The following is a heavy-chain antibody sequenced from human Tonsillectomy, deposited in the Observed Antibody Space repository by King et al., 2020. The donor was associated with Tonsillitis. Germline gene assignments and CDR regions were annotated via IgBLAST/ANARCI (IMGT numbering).Heavy chain of an antibody. D-gene: IGHD3-10*01. CDR1: GFTFSSYA. J-gene: IGHJ3*02. CDR2: ISGSGGST. Sequence: VQLVESGGGLVQPGGSLRLSCAASGFTFSSYAMSWVRQAPGKGLEWVSAISGSGGSTYYADSVKGRFTISRDNSKNTLYLQMNSLRAEDTAGYYCAKSVGYAYGSGRTDAFDIWGQGTMVTVSS. CDR3: AKSVGYAYGSGRTDAFDI. V-gene: IGHV3-23*04.